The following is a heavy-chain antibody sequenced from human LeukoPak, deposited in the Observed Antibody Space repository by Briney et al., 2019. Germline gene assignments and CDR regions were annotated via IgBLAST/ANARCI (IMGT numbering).Heavy chain of an antibody. CDR2: ISSSGTYI. D-gene: IGHD5/OR15-5a*01. CDR3: ARLVSASYYMDV. CDR1: GFTFSIYS. Sequence: GGSLRLSCSVSGFTFSIYSINWVRQAPGKGLEWVSSISSSGTYIYYADSVKGRFTISRDNAKQSLTPQMDSLRGEDSAVYYCARLVSASYYMDVWGEGTAVTVSS. J-gene: IGHJ6*03. V-gene: IGHV3-21*01.